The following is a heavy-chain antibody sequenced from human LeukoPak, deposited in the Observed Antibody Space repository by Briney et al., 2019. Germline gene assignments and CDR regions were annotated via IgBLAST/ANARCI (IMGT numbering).Heavy chain of an antibody. D-gene: IGHD5-24*01. CDR3: AKSLQFYPGASDY. V-gene: IGHV3-23*01. J-gene: IGHJ4*02. CDR1: GFTFSSYA. CDR2: FSGSGGST. Sequence: PGGSLRLSCAASGFTFSSYAMSWVRQAPGKGLEWVSAFSGSGGSTYYADSVKGRFTISRDNSKNTLYLQMNSLRAEDTAVYYCAKSLQFYPGASDYWGQGTLVTVSS.